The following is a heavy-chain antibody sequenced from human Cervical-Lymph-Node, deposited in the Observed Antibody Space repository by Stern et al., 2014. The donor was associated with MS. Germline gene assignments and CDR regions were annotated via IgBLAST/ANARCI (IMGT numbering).Heavy chain of an antibody. Sequence: QVQLVQSGAEVRKPGSSMRVSCTASGGCFSTYAISWVRQAPGQGLEWMGGIIPLFGRKYYAQKFSERVAITTDGSTSTIYMELSSLTSDDTAVYYCARGGGGRGVISYSCDSWGQGSLVTVTS. CDR3: ARGGGGRGVISYSCDS. D-gene: IGHD3-10*01. CDR2: IIPLFGRK. CDR1: GGCFSTYA. J-gene: IGHJ4*02. V-gene: IGHV1-69*01.